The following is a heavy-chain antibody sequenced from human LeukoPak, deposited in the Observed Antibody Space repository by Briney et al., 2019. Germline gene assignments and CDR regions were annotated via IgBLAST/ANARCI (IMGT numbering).Heavy chain of an antibody. Sequence: GGSLRLSCAASGFTFSSYSMNWVRQAPGKGLEWVSYISSSSSTIYYADSVKGRFTISRDNAKNSLYLQMNSLRAEDTAVYYCARETDIVVVPAAARYYYYYYMDVWGKGTTATVSS. D-gene: IGHD2-2*01. CDR1: GFTFSSYS. CDR2: ISSSSSTI. J-gene: IGHJ6*03. V-gene: IGHV3-48*01. CDR3: ARETDIVVVPAAARYYYYYYMDV.